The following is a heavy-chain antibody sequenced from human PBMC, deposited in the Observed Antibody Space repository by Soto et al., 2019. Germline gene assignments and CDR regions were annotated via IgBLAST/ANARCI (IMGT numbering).Heavy chain of an antibody. CDR2: IWFDGSDE. Sequence: GGSLRLSCAASGFSFSSYGMHWVRQDAGKGLEWVAVIWFDGSDEYYSDSVKGRFTVFRDNSKDTLYLQMNSLTAEDTAVYYCAKETSDAFDVWGQGTMVTVSS. CDR3: AKETSDAFDV. CDR1: GFSFSSYG. V-gene: IGHV3-33*06. J-gene: IGHJ3*01.